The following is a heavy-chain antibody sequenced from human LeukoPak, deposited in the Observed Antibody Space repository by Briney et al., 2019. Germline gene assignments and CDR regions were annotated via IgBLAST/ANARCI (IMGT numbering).Heavy chain of an antibody. J-gene: IGHJ3*02. D-gene: IGHD3-16*02. CDR3: ARSGGYYDYVWGSYRSYAFDI. Sequence: ASVQVSCKASGYTFTGYYMHWVRQAPGQGLEWMGRVNPNSGGTNYAQKFQGRVTMTRDTSISTAYMELSRLRSDDTAVYYCARSGGYYDYVWGSYRSYAFDIWGQGTMVTVSS. CDR1: GYTFTGYY. V-gene: IGHV1-2*06. CDR2: VNPNSGGT.